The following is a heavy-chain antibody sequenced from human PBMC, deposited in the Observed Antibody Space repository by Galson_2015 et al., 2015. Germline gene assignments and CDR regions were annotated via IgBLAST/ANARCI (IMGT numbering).Heavy chain of an antibody. CDR3: ARDRSVDDAFDI. CDR1: GYTFTSYD. J-gene: IGHJ3*02. CDR2: MNPNSGNT. Sequence: SVKVSCKASGYTFTSYDINWVRQATGQGLEWMGWMNPNSGNTGYAQKFQGRVTMTRNTSISTAYMELSSLRSEDTAVYYCARDRSVDDAFDIWGQGTMVTVSS. V-gene: IGHV1-8*01.